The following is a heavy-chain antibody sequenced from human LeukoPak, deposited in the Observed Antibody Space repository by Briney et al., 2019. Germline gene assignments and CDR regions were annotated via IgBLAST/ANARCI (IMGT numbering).Heavy chain of an antibody. V-gene: IGHV3-15*01. J-gene: IGHJ4*02. Sequence: PGGSLRLSCAASGSTFSNAWMSWVRQAPGKGLEWVGRIKSKTDGGTTDYAAPVKGRFTISRDDSKNTLYLQMNSLKTEDTAVYYCTTGLNDDYVWGSYRYTGNYWGQGTLVTVSS. D-gene: IGHD3-16*02. CDR3: TTGLNDDYVWGSYRYTGNY. CDR2: IKSKTDGGTT. CDR1: GSTFSNAW.